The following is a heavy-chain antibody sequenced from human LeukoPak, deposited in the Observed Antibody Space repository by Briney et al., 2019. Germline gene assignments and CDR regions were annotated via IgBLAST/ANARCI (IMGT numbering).Heavy chain of an antibody. CDR2: IVDTGDGT. D-gene: IGHD4/OR15-4a*01. CDR1: GFALINYN. CDR3: AKERGHPLPNYHMDV. J-gene: IGHJ6*03. Sequence: GGSLRLSCVASGFALINYNMIWVRQAPGKGLEWVSTIVDTGDGTFYADSVRGRFTISRDSSKNTLYLQMNSLRADDTAVYYCAKERGHPLPNYHMDVWGKGTTVTVSS. V-gene: IGHV3-23*01.